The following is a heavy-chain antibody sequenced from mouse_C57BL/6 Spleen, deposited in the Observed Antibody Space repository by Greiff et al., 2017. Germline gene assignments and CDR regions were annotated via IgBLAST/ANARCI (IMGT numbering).Heavy chain of an antibody. CDR2: INYDGSST. Sequence: EVKVVESEGGLVQPGSSMKLSCTASGFTFSDYYMAWVRQVPEKGLEWVANINYDGSSTYYLDSLKSRFIISRDNAKNILYLQMSSLKSEDTATYYCARGEDGTGYFDVWGTGTTVTVSS. CDR1: GFTFSDYY. CDR3: ARGEDGTGYFDV. J-gene: IGHJ1*03. V-gene: IGHV5-16*01.